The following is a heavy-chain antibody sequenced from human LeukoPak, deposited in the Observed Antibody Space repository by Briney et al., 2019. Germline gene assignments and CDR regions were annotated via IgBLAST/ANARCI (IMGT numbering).Heavy chain of an antibody. CDR3: AREQQWLPTLHFDY. CDR2: IYTSGST. D-gene: IGHD6-19*01. V-gene: IGHV4-4*07. Sequence: PSETLSLTCTVSGGSISSYYWSWIRQPAWKGLGWIGRIYTSGSTNYNPSLKSRVTMSVDTSKNQFSLKLSSVTAADTAVYYCAREQQWLPTLHFDYWGQGTLVTVSS. J-gene: IGHJ4*02. CDR1: GGSISSYY.